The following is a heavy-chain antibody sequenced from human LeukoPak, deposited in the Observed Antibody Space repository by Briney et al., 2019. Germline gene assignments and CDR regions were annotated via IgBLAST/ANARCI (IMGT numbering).Heavy chain of an antibody. CDR2: IWYDGSNK. V-gene: IGHV3-30*02. CDR1: GFTFSSYG. Sequence: GGSLRLSCAASGFTFSSYGMHWVRQAPGKGLEWVAFIWYDGSNKYYADSVKGRFTISRDNSKNTLYLQMNSLRAEDTAVYYCAKSSQGRLGEPPLLDYWGQGTLVTVSS. D-gene: IGHD3-10*01. CDR3: AKSSQGRLGEPPLLDY. J-gene: IGHJ4*02.